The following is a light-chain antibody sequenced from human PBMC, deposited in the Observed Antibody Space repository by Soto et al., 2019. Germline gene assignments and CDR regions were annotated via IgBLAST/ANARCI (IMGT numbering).Light chain of an antibody. Sequence: EIAMTQSPATLSVSPGERATLSCRASQSISTELAWYQQIPGQPHRLLIYSASTRATGVPARFTGSGSGSEFTLTISGLQSEDFAIYYCQQGHNWPLTCGQGTRLEI. CDR3: QQGHNWPLT. CDR1: QSISTE. CDR2: SAS. J-gene: IGKJ2*01. V-gene: IGKV3-15*01.